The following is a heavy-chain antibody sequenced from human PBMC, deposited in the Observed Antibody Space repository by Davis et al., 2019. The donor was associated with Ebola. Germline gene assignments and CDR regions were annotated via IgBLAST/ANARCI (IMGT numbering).Heavy chain of an antibody. CDR2: IYYSGST. CDR3: ARPHRSSGGSGDFDL. D-gene: IGHD6-19*01. V-gene: IGHV4-61*08. CDR1: GGSVSSGGYH. J-gene: IGHJ2*01. Sequence: SETLSLTCSVSGGSVSSGGYHWNWIRQPPGKGLEWLGYIYYSGSTDYSPSLRGRVTITLDTSKNQFSLKLSSVTAADTAVYYCARPHRSSGGSGDFDLWGRGTLVTVSS.